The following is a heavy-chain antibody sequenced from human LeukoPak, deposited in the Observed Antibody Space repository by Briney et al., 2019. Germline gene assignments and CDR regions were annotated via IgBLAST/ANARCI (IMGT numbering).Heavy chain of an antibody. CDR2: INPNSGGT. CDR1: GYTFTGYY. J-gene: IGHJ3*02. CDR3: ARDSLYYYDSSGYPGAFDI. Sequence: ASVKVSCTASGYTFTGYYMHWVRQAPGQGLEWMGWINPNSGGTNYAQKFQGWVTMTRDTSISTAYMELSRLRSDDTAVYYCARDSLYYYDSSGYPGAFDIWGQGTMVTVSS. V-gene: IGHV1-2*04. D-gene: IGHD3-22*01.